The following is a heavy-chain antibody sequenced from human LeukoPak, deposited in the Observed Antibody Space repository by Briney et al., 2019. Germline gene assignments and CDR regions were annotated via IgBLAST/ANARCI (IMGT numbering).Heavy chain of an antibody. CDR3: ARVGFGYSSSWYVNFHYYYMDV. Sequence: GGSLRLSCAASGFTFSSYWMSWVRQAPGKGLEWVANIKQDGSEKYYVDSVKGRFTISRDNAKNSLYLQMNSLRAEDTAVYYCARVGFGYSSSWYVNFHYYYMDVWGKGTTVTVSS. J-gene: IGHJ6*03. CDR1: GFTFSSYW. D-gene: IGHD6-13*01. CDR2: IKQDGSEK. V-gene: IGHV3-7*01.